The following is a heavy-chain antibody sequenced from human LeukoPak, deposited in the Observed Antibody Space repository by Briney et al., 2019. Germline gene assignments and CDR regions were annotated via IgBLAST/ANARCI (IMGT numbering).Heavy chain of an antibody. CDR3: AREGLLWFGEFPYYFDY. D-gene: IGHD3-10*01. J-gene: IGHJ4*02. Sequence: SHTLSLTCDISGDSVSSNSAAWNWIRQSPSRGLEWLGRTYYRSKWYHDYAVSVKSRITINPDTSKNQFSLQLNSVTPEDTAVYYCAREGLLWFGEFPYYFDYWGQGTLVTVSS. CDR1: GDSVSSNSAA. V-gene: IGHV6-1*01. CDR2: TYYRSKWYH.